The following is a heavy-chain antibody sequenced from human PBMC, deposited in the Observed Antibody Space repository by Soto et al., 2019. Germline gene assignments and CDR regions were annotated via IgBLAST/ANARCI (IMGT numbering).Heavy chain of an antibody. D-gene: IGHD6-19*01. Sequence: GGSLRLSCAASGFTFSSYAMSWVRQAPGKGLEWVSAISGSGGSTYYADSVKGRVTISRDNSTNTLYLQMNSLRAEDTAVYYCAKAPEGPPGYSSGWYGGDYFDYWGQGTLVTVSS. CDR1: GFTFSSYA. V-gene: IGHV3-23*01. J-gene: IGHJ4*02. CDR3: AKAPEGPPGYSSGWYGGDYFDY. CDR2: ISGSGGST.